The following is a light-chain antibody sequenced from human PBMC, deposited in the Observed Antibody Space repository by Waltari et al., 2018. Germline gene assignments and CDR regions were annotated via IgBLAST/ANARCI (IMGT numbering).Light chain of an antibody. CDR3: QVWDSDGDYVV. J-gene: IGLJ2*01. V-gene: IGLV3-21*02. CDR1: DIGDKR. CDR2: DAT. Sequence: SYVLTQPPSVSVAPGQTARITCGGSDIGDKRVHWYQHKTGQAPLLGVYDATDRPPGIPGRISGSNSGDTATLSITRVEAGYEADYYCQVWDSDGDYVVFGGGTKLIVL.